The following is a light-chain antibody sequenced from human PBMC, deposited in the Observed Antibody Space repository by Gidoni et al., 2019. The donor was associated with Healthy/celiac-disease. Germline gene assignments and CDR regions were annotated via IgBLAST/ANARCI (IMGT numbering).Light chain of an antibody. CDR3: SSYAGSNTFVV. CDR1: SSDVGGYNY. Sequence: QSALTQPPSASGSPGQSVTISCTVTSSDVGGYNYVSWYQQHPGKSPKLMIYEVSKRPSGVPDRFSGSKSGNTASLTVSGLQAEDEADYYCSSYAGSNTFVVFGGGTKLTVL. J-gene: IGLJ2*01. V-gene: IGLV2-8*01. CDR2: EVS.